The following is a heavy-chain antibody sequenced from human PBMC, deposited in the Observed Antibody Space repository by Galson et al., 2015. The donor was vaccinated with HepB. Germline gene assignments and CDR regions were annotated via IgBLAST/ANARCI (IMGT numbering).Heavy chain of an antibody. CDR3: ARGTRHTSYCGDDCHSLFYNGMDV. Sequence: SLRLSCAASGFTFSSYDMHWVRQAPGKGLEWVAVISYDGSNKYYADSVKGRFTFSRDNSKDTLYLQMNSLRAEDTAVYYCARGTRHTSYCGDDCHSLFYNGMDVWGQGTTVTVS. J-gene: IGHJ6*02. V-gene: IGHV3-30*03. CDR2: ISYDGSNK. D-gene: IGHD2-21*02. CDR1: GFTFSSYD.